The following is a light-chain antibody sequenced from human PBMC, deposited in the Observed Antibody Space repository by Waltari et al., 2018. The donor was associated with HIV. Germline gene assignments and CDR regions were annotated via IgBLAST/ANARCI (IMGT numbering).Light chain of an antibody. CDR1: SLRSSD. V-gene: IGLV3-19*01. CDR2: GKN. J-gene: IGLJ3*02. CDR3: NSRDSSCNHLV. Sequence: SSELTQDPAVSVALGQTVRITCPGDSLRSSDARWYQQKPGQAPVLVIYGKNNRPPGIPDRFSGSSSGNTASLTITGAQAEDEADYYCNSRDSSCNHLVFGGGTKLTVL.